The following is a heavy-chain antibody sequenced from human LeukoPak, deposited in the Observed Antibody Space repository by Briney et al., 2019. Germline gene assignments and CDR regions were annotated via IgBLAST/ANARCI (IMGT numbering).Heavy chain of an antibody. CDR1: GFTFSGSA. V-gene: IGHV3-73*01. Sequence: GGSLRLSCAASGFTFSGSAMHWVRQASGKGLEWVGRIRSKANGYATAYAASVKGRFTISRDDSKNTAYRQMNSLKTEDTAVYYCTRLVAFDIWGQGTMVTVSS. CDR3: TRLVAFDI. J-gene: IGHJ3*02. CDR2: IRSKANGYAT.